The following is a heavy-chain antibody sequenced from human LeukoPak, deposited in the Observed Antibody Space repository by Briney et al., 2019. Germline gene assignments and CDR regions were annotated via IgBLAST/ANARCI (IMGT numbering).Heavy chain of an antibody. CDR2: ISGSGGST. CDR3: AAEAKETPGYYYYYGMDV. J-gene: IGHJ6*02. Sequence: PGGSLRLTCAASGFTFSSYAMSWVRQAPGKGLEWVSAISGSGGSTYYADSVKGRFTISRDNSKNTLYLQMNSLRAEDTAVYYCAAEAKETPGYYYYYGMDVWGQGTTVTVSS. D-gene: IGHD4/OR15-4a*01. CDR1: GFTFSSYA. V-gene: IGHV3-23*01.